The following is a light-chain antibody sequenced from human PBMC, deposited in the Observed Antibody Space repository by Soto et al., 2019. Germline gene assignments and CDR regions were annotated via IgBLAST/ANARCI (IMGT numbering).Light chain of an antibody. V-gene: IGKV3-15*01. CDR1: PNIYYN. J-gene: IGKJ1*01. CDR2: GAS. Sequence: ILMTQSPATVSVSPGESSTLSCRASPNIYYNVAWYQHKPGQAPRLLIHGASTRATGVPARFGGSGSGTEFTLTITGLQSEDSAIYYCHQYHGWPWTFGQGTKVDIK. CDR3: HQYHGWPWT.